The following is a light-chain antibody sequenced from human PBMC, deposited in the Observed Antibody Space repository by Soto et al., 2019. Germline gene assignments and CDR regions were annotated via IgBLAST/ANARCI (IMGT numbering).Light chain of an antibody. V-gene: IGKV3-15*01. Sequence: VMTQTPATLSVSPGGRATLSCRASQSISDTLAWYQQKPGQAPRLLIHGASTRAPGFPARFSGSGSGTDFTLTISSLQSEDFAVYYCPQYDNWPWTFGQRTKV. J-gene: IGKJ1*01. CDR2: GAS. CDR3: PQYDNWPWT. CDR1: QSISDT.